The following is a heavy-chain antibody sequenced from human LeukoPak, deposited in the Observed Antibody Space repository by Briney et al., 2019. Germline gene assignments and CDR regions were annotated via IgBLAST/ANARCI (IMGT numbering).Heavy chain of an antibody. V-gene: IGHV3-48*01. D-gene: IGHD1-1*01. J-gene: IGHJ3*02. Sequence: GGSLRLSCAASGFTFSSYSMNWVRQAPGKGLEWVSYISSSSSTIYYADSVKGRFTISRDNAKNSLYLQMNSLRAEDTAVYYCAREGTTGTTRNAFDIWGQGTMVTVSS. CDR1: GFTFSSYS. CDR3: AREGTTGTTRNAFDI. CDR2: ISSSSSTI.